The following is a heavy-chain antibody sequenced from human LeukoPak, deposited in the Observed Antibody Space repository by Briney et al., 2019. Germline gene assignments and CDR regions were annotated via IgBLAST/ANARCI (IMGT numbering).Heavy chain of an antibody. J-gene: IGHJ1*01. CDR1: GITFSSYG. Sequence: AGGSLRLSCAASGITFSSYGMHWVRQAPGKGLEWVAVISYGGCNKYYADSVKGRFTISRDNSKNTLYLQMNSLRPEDTAVYYCAKDRSSGWYSFQHWGQGTLVSVSS. D-gene: IGHD6-19*01. CDR3: AKDRSSGWYSFQH. CDR2: ISYGGCNK. V-gene: IGHV3-30*18.